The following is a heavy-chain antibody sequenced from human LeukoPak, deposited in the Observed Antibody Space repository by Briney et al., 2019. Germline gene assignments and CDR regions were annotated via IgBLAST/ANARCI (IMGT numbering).Heavy chain of an antibody. D-gene: IGHD5-24*01. J-gene: IGHJ6*02. CDR2: ISYDGSNK. Sequence: GGSLRLSCAASGFTFSSYGMHWVRQAPGKGLEWVAVISYDGSNKYYADSVKGRFTISRDNSKNTLYLQMNSLRAEDTAVYYCAKEEEMATIHYYYYGMDVWGRGTTVTVSS. CDR1: GFTFSSYG. CDR3: AKEEEMATIHYYYYGMDV. V-gene: IGHV3-30*18.